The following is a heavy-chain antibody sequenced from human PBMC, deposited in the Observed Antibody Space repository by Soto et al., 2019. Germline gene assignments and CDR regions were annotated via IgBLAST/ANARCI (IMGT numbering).Heavy chain of an antibody. V-gene: IGHV3-23*01. CDR1: GFTVSSWA. D-gene: IGHD6-6*01. Sequence: SLRLSCAASGFTVSSWAMRWVRRAPGKGLEWVSVISGGDDSTYYADSVKGRFTIPRDNAKNTLYLQMNSLRAEDTAVYYCAKRSSSSTFDYWGQGTLVTVSS. CDR2: ISGGDDST. CDR3: AKRSSSSTFDY. J-gene: IGHJ4*02.